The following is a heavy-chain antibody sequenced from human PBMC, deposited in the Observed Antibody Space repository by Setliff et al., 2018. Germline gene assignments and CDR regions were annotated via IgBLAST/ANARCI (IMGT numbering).Heavy chain of an antibody. CDR1: GYNFITTG. CDR3: VRSSAPQVVLAADFDF. J-gene: IGHJ4*02. CDR2: ISPYSGNT. D-gene: IGHD6-19*01. V-gene: IGHV1-18*01. Sequence: ASVKVSCKTSGYNFITTGISWVRQAPGQGPEWMGCISPYSGNTNYPQWLQDRVTMTIDTSATTVYMELQSLRSDDTAVYYCVRSSAPQVVLAADFDFWGQGTPVTVSS.